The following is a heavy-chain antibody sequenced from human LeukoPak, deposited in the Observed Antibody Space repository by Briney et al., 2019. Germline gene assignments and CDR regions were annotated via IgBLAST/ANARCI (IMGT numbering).Heavy chain of an antibody. Sequence: SETLSLTCTVSGGSVSSGSYYWSWIRQPPGKGLEWIGEINHSGSTNYNPSLKSRVTISVDTSKNQFSLKLSSVTAADTAVYYCAILGYSYGSCWDQGTLVTVSS. CDR2: INHSGST. V-gene: IGHV4-39*07. J-gene: IGHJ4*02. CDR3: AILGYSYGSC. CDR1: GGSVSSGSYY. D-gene: IGHD5-18*01.